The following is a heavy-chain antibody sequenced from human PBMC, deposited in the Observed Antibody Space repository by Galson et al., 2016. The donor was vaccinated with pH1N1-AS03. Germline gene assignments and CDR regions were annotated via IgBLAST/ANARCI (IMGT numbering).Heavy chain of an antibody. Sequence: QSGAEVTKPGESLKISCKTSGSTFTNSWIAWVRQMPGKGLEWMGFIHPIDSDTRYNPSFQGQVTISADKSINTAYLQWSSLKASDTAIYYCARHNEAATLSAPSDYWGQGTLVTVSS. V-gene: IGHV5-51*01. CDR3: ARHNEAATLSAPSDY. CDR2: IHPIDSDT. CDR1: GSTFTNSW. J-gene: IGHJ4*02. D-gene: IGHD6-25*01.